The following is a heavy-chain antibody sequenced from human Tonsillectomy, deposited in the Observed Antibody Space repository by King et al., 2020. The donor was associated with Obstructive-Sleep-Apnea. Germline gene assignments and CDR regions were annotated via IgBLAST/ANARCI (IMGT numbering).Heavy chain of an antibody. V-gene: IGHV5-10-1*01. Sequence: DVQLVESAAEMKKPGESLRISCQASGYNFGKFWITWVRQMPGKGLECMGRVDPGESRTNYSPSFQGHVTISADKSRNTAYLQWASLKASDTAMYYCASFDPDYTVSRVIIHFGKWGQGPLVPVSS. CDR1: GYNFGKFW. CDR3: ASFDPDYTVSRVIIHFGK. J-gene: IGHJ4*02. D-gene: IGHD3-9*01. CDR2: VDPGESRT.